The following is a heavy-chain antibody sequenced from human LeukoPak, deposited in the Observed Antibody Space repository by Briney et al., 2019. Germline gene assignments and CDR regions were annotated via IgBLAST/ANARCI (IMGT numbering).Heavy chain of an antibody. Sequence: PGGSLRLSCAASGFTFSSYGMHWVRQAPGKGLEWVAVISYDGSNKYYADSVKGRFAISRDNSKNTLYLQMNSLRAEDTAVYYCARDGVAAGIYFDYWGQGTLVTVSS. CDR3: ARDGVAAGIYFDY. J-gene: IGHJ4*02. D-gene: IGHD6-13*01. CDR1: GFTFSSYG. CDR2: ISYDGSNK. V-gene: IGHV3-30*03.